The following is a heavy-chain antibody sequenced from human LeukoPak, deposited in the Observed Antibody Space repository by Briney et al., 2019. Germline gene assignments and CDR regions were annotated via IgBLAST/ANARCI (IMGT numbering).Heavy chain of an antibody. D-gene: IGHD2-15*01. J-gene: IGHJ1*01. CDR1: GYTFTSYA. Sequence: ASVKVSCKASGYTFTSYAMHWVRQAPGQRLEWMGWSNAGNGNTKYSQEFQGRVTITRDTSASTAYMELSSLRSEDMAVYYCASPPPRDCSGGSCSTKYFQHWGQGTLVTVSS. V-gene: IGHV1-3*02. CDR2: SNAGNGNT. CDR3: ASPPPRDCSGGSCSTKYFQH.